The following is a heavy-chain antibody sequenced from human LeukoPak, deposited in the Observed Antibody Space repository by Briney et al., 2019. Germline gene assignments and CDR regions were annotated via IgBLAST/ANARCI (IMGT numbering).Heavy chain of an antibody. CDR1: GFTFDDYG. V-gene: IGHV3-20*04. D-gene: IGHD2-15*01. CDR3: AKEDCSGGRCYSLHY. CDR2: INWNGGST. J-gene: IGHJ4*02. Sequence: GGSLRLSCAASGFTFDDYGVTWVRQTPGKGLEWVSTINWNGGSTAYADSVKGRITISRDNAKNSLYLQMNSLRAEDAAVYYCAKEDCSGGRCYSLHYWGQGTLVTVSS.